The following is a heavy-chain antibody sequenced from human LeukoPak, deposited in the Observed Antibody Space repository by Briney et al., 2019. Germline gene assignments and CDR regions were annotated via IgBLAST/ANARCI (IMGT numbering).Heavy chain of an antibody. J-gene: IGHJ5*02. D-gene: IGHD1-26*01. CDR1: GGTFSSYA. Sequence: GASVKVSCKASGGTFSSYAISWVRQAPGQGLEWMGGIIPIFGTANYAQKFQGRVTITADESTSTAYMELSSLRSEDTAVYYCARGSSGSYLFNWFDPWGQGTLVTVSS. CDR2: IIPIFGTA. V-gene: IGHV1-69*13. CDR3: ARGSSGSYLFNWFDP.